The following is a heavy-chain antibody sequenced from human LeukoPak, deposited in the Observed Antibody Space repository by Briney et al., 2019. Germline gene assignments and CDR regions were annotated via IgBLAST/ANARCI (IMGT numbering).Heavy chain of an antibody. J-gene: IGHJ3*01. D-gene: IGHD2-8*01. CDR3: TCDLDRTDGL. CDR2: ISSSSGYT. Sequence: GGSLRLSCAASGFTFRSYGMAWVRQAPGKGLEWVSFISSSSGYTFYADSVKGRLTISRDNAKNSLYLQMNSLRAEDTAVYYCTCDLDRTDGLWGQGTMVTVSS. V-gene: IGHV3-21*01. CDR1: GFTFRSYG.